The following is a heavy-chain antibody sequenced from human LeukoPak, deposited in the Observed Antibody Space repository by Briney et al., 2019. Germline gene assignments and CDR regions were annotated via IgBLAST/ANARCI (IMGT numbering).Heavy chain of an antibody. J-gene: IGHJ4*02. D-gene: IGHD2-15*01. CDR1: GFTFSSYS. Sequence: GGSLRLSCAASGFTFSSYSMNWVRQARERGLEWVSTISSSSSYIYYADSVKGRFTISRDNAKNSLYLQMNSLRAEDTAVYYCARDVDIVLVVAAKSFDYWGQGTLVTVSS. CDR3: ARDVDIVLVVAAKSFDY. CDR2: ISSSSSYI. V-gene: IGHV3-21*01.